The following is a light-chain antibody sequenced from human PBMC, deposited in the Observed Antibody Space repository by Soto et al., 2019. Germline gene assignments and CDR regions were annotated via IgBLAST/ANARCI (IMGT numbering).Light chain of an antibody. V-gene: IGKV3-20*01. Sequence: EIVLTQSAGALSLSPGERATLSCRASQSVSSSYLAWYQQKPGQAPRILIYGASTRATGIPARFSGSGSGTDFTLTISSLEPEDFAVYYCQQYGSSGTFGQGTKVDIK. CDR3: QQYGSSGT. J-gene: IGKJ1*01. CDR2: GAS. CDR1: QSVSSSY.